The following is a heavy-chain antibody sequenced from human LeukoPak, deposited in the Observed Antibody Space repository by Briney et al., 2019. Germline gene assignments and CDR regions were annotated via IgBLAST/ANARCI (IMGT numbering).Heavy chain of an antibody. CDR3: ARGRTIFGVITHLFDY. Sequence: ASVKVSCKASGYTFTGYFLHWVRQAPGQGLEWMGQANPNRGGTNYAQKFQGRVTMTRDTSISTAYMELSRLRSDDTAVYYCARGRTIFGVITHLFDYWGQGTLVTVSS. D-gene: IGHD3-3*01. CDR1: GYTFTGYF. J-gene: IGHJ4*02. CDR2: ANPNRGGT. V-gene: IGHV1-2*06.